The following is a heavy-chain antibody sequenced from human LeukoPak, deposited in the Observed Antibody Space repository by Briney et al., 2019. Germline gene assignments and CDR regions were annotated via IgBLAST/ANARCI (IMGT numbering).Heavy chain of an antibody. CDR3: AKALGLGIAAAVIYTAGWFDP. D-gene: IGHD6-13*01. Sequence: PGGSLRLSCAASGFTFSSYAMSWVRQAPGKGLEWVSAISGSGGSTYYADSVKGRFTISRDNSKNTLYLQMNSLRAEDTAVYYCAKALGLGIAAAVIYTAGWFDPWGQGTLVTVSS. V-gene: IGHV3-23*01. CDR1: GFTFSSYA. CDR2: ISGSGGST. J-gene: IGHJ5*02.